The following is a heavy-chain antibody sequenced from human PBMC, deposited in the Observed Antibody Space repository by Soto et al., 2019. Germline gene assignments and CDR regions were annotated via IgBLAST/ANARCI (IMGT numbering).Heavy chain of an antibody. J-gene: IGHJ4*02. D-gene: IGHD5-18*01. CDR1: GGSFSGYY. CDR2: INHSGST. Sequence: QVQLQQWGAGLLKPSETLSLTCAVYGGSFSGYYWSWIRQPPGKGLEWIGEINHSGSTNYNPSLKSRVTISVDTSKNQFSLKLGSVTAADTAVYYCARSRNLRGYSYGYYGYWGQGTLVTVSS. CDR3: ARSRNLRGYSYGYYGY. V-gene: IGHV4-34*01.